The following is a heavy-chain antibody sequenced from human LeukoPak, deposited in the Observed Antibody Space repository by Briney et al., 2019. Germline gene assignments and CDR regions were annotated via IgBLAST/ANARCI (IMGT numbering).Heavy chain of an antibody. CDR1: AFTVSNAW. V-gene: IGHV3-15*01. Sequence: GGSLRLSCAASAFTVSNAWVTWVRQAPGEWREWVVQIKSITEGGTTECAAPVTDTFTISRNDSRNKLYLRITNMKTDDTGVYYGTTRDGVDWGQRTMVTVSS. CDR3: TTRDGVD. J-gene: IGHJ3*01. D-gene: IGHD3-10*01. CDR2: IKSITEGGTT.